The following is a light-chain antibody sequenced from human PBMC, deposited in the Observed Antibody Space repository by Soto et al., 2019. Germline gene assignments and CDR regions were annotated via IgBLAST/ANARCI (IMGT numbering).Light chain of an antibody. CDR1: SSDVGGYNY. CDR2: DVS. Sequence: QSALTQPASVSGSPGQSITISCTGTSSDVGGYNYVSWYQQHPGKAPKLMIYDVSNRPSGVSNRLSGSKSGNTASLTISGLQAEDETDYYCSLYTSSSSYVFGTGTKLTVL. J-gene: IGLJ1*01. V-gene: IGLV2-14*01. CDR3: SLYTSSSSYV.